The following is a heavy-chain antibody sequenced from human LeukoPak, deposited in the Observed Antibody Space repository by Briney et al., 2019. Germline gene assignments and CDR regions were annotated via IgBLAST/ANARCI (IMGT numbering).Heavy chain of an antibody. J-gene: IGHJ4*02. CDR2: IYSAGST. D-gene: IGHD2-8*01. CDR1: GYTVSSTY. V-gene: IGHV3-53*01. CDR3: AKGHCTNGICWLD. Sequence: GGSLRLSCAASGYTVSSTYMSWVRQAPGKGLEWVSIIYSAGSTYYADSVKGRFTISRDNSKNTLYLQMNSLRAEDTAVYYCAKGHCTNGICWLDWGQGTLVTVSS.